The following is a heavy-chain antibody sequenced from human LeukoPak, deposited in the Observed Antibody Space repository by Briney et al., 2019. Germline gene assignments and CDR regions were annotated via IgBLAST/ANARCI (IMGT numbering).Heavy chain of an antibody. Sequence: ASVKVSCTASGYTFTSYDFNWLRQATGQGPEWMGWMNPNSGATGYAQKFQGRVTMTRSASINTAYMELSNLRSEDTAVYYCAIDSGSYYYYYGMDVWGQGTTVTVSS. CDR3: AIDSGSYYYYYGMDV. V-gene: IGHV1-8*01. CDR1: GYTFTSYD. J-gene: IGHJ6*02. D-gene: IGHD1-26*01. CDR2: MNPNSGAT.